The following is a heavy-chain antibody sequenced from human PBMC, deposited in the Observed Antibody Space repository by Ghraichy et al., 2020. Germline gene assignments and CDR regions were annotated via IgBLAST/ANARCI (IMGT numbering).Heavy chain of an antibody. Sequence: SETLSLTCTVSGGSISSYYWSWIRQPPGKGLEWIGYIYYSGSTNYNPSLKSRVTISVDTSKNQFSLKLSSVTAADTAVYYCARPIVVVPGNQPEGWFDPWGQGTLVTVSS. CDR1: GGSISSYY. CDR3: ARPIVVVPGNQPEGWFDP. D-gene: IGHD2-2*01. V-gene: IGHV4-59*08. CDR2: IYYSGST. J-gene: IGHJ5*02.